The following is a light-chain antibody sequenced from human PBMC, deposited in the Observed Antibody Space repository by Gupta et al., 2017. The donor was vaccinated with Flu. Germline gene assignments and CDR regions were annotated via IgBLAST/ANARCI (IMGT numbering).Light chain of an antibody. V-gene: IGKV1-5*03. Sequence: DIQMTQSPSTLSASVGDRVTITCRASESINNWLAWYHQKLGEPPKLLIYKTSTLHSGVPSRFSGSGSGTEFTLTISGLQADDCGIYYCQQYNNGRTFGQGTKVEIK. CDR2: KTS. CDR3: QQYNNGRT. J-gene: IGKJ1*01. CDR1: ESINNW.